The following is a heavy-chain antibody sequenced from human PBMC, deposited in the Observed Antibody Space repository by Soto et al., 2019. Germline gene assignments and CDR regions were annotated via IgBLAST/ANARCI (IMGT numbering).Heavy chain of an antibody. V-gene: IGHV3-33*01. CDR2: IWCDGSNK. J-gene: IGHJ4*02. CDR3: ARGQLPAATTYFDF. Sequence: QVHLVESGGGVVQPGGSLRLSCAASGFTFSSYAIHWVRQAPGKGLEWVAIIWCDGSNKYYADSVKGRFSISRDNSKNTLFLQMDSLRAEDTAVYYCARGQLPAATTYFDFWGQGTLVIVSS. CDR1: GFTFSSYA. D-gene: IGHD2-15*01.